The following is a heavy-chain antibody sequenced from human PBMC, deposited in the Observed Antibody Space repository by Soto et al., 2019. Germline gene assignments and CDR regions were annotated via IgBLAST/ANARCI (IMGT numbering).Heavy chain of an antibody. J-gene: IGHJ3*02. V-gene: IGHV3-23*01. D-gene: IGHD6-19*01. CDR2: ISGSGGST. CDR3: AKRKAVAGHAFDI. CDR1: GFTFSSYA. Sequence: PGGSLRLSCASSGFTFSSYAMSWVRQAPGKGLEWVSAISGSGGSTYYADSVKGRFTISRDNSKNTLYLQMNSLRAEDTAVYYCAKRKAVAGHAFDIWGQGTMVTVSS.